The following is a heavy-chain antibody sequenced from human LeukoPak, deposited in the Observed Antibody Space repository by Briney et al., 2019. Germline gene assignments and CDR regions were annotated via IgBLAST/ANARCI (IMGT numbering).Heavy chain of an antibody. V-gene: IGHV4-61*02. D-gene: IGHD1-1*01. CDR1: GGSTSSGNYY. CDR2: IYASGST. J-gene: IGHJ4*02. Sequence: SETLSLTCTVSGGSTSSGNYYWTWIRQPAGKGLEWIGRIYASGSTNYNPSLKSRVTISVDTSKNHFSLKLTSVTAADTAVYYCARDISRWNELDSWGQGTLVTVSS. CDR3: ARDISRWNELDS.